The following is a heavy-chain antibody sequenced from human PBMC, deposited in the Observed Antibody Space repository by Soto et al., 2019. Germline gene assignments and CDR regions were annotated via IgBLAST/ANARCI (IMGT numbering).Heavy chain of an antibody. CDR3: ERVKSGTYFAFDG. J-gene: IGHJ4*02. CDR1: GFTFSDYS. Sequence: GGSMRLSCAASGFTFSDYSMNWVRQAPGKGLEWISYISGNAGSIFYADSVRGRFSISRDNAKNSLYLQMNSLRDEDTAVYYCERVKSGTYFAFDGWGLGTLVTVSS. CDR2: ISGNAGSI. D-gene: IGHD1-26*01. V-gene: IGHV3-48*02.